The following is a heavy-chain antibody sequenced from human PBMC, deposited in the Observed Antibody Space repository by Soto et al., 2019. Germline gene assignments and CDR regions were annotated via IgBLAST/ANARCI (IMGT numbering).Heavy chain of an antibody. CDR2: ISYDGSKK. V-gene: IGHV3-30*03. Sequence: QVQLVESGGGVVQPGRSLRLSCAASGFRFSDYGIHWVRQAPGKGLEWVALISYDGSKKFYTDSVKGRFTISRDNSKNTMYLQIDRLRAEDTAVYYCAREYYYGMDVWGQGTTVTVSS. CDR1: GFRFSDYG. CDR3: AREYYYGMDV. J-gene: IGHJ6*02.